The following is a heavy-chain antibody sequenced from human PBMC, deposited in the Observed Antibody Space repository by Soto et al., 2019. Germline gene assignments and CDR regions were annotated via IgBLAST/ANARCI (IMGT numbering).Heavy chain of an antibody. CDR2: ISGSGGST. Sequence: EVPLLESGGGLVQPGGSLRVSCAGSGFTFNSYAMSWVRQAPGKGLEWVSAISGSGGSTYYADSVKGRFTISRDNSNTARELQMNSLTADDTAVYYCANGGGAYAFDIWGQATMVTVSS. CDR1: GFTFNSYA. J-gene: IGHJ3*02. V-gene: IGHV3-23*01. D-gene: IGHD3-10*01. CDR3: ANGGGAYAFDI.